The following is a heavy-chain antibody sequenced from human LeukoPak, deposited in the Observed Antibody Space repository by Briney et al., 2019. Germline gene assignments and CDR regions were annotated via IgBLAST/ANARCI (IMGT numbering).Heavy chain of an antibody. D-gene: IGHD3-10*01. CDR3: ARDQIWFGDGGWFDP. CDR2: IKQDGSEK. V-gene: IGHV3-7*03. CDR1: GFTFSSYW. J-gene: IGHJ5*02. Sequence: GGSLRLSCAASGFTFSSYWMSWVRQAPGKGLEWVANIKQDGSEKYYVDSMKGRFTISRDNAKNSLYLQMNSLRAEDTAVYYCARDQIWFGDGGWFDPWGQGTLVTVSS.